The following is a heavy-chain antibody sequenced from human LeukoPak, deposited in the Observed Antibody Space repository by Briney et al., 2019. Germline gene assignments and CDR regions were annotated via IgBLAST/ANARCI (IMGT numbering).Heavy chain of an antibody. CDR1: GFSLSNYW. CDR2: INGDGSRT. J-gene: IGHJ4*02. V-gene: IGHV3-74*01. Sequence: PGGSLRLSCAVSGFSLSNYWMNWVRQAPGKGLVWVSRINGDGSRTRYADSVKGRFTISRDNGKDTLYLQMNSLRAEDTAVYYCTRDQYYFDSSGLPDYWGQGTLVTVSS. CDR3: TRDQYYFDSSGLPDY. D-gene: IGHD3-22*01.